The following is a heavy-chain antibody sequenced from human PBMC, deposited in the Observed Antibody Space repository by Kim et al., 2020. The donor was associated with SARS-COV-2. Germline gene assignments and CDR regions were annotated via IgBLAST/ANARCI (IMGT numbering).Heavy chain of an antibody. V-gene: IGHV3-23*01. CDR1: GFTFSSYA. D-gene: IGHD1-26*01. J-gene: IGHJ3*02. CDR3: AKNTFRSIVGATGGPGAFDI. Sequence: GGSLRLSCAASGFTFSSYAMSWVRQAPGKGLEWVSAISGSGGSTYYADSVKGRFTISRDNSKNTLYLQMNSLRAEDTAVYYCAKNTFRSIVGATGGPGAFDIWGQGTMVTVSS. CDR2: ISGSGGST.